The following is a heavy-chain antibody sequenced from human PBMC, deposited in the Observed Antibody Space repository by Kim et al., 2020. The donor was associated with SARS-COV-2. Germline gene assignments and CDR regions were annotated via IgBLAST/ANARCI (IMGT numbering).Heavy chain of an antibody. V-gene: IGHV3-53*01. Sequence: GGSLRLSCAASGFSVSSNHMSWVRQAPGKGLEWVSVIYSGGSTYYADSVKGRFIISRDNSKNTVNLQMNSLRDEDTAVYYCARETSGSYSSYYYGLDVWG. CDR3: ARETSGSYSSYYYGLDV. CDR1: GFSVSSNH. CDR2: IYSGGST. J-gene: IGHJ6*01. D-gene: IGHD1-26*01.